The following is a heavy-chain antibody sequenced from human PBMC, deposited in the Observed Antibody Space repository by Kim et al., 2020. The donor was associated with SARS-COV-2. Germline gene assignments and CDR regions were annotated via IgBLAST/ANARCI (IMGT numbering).Heavy chain of an antibody. J-gene: IGHJ6*02. D-gene: IGHD6-19*01. Sequence: GGSLRLSCAASGFTFGDYAMHWVRQAPGKGLEWVSGISWNSGSIGYADSVKGRFTISRDNAKNSLYLQMNSLRAEDTALYYCAKDIVNGGWYYYYYGMDVWGQGTTVTVSS. CDR1: GFTFGDYA. V-gene: IGHV3-9*01. CDR2: ISWNSGSI. CDR3: AKDIVNGGWYYYYYGMDV.